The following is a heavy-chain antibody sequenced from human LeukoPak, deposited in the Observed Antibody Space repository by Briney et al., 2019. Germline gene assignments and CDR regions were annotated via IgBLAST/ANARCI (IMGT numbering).Heavy chain of an antibody. CDR1: GGSFSGYY. D-gene: IGHD2/OR15-2a*01. V-gene: IGHV4-34*01. CDR2: INHSGST. CDR3: ARPAGDYWAFFDY. J-gene: IGHJ4*02. Sequence: SETLSLTCAVYGGSFSGYYWSWIRQPPGKGLEWIGEINHSGSTNYNPSLKSRVTISVDTSKNQFSLKLSSVTAADTAVYYCARPAGDYWAFFDYWGQGTLVTVSS.